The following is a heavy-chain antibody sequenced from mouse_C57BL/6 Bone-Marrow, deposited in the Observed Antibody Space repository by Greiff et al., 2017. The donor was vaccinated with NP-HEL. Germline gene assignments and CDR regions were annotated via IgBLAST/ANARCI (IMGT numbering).Heavy chain of an antibody. J-gene: IGHJ1*03. CDR2: IYPRSGNT. V-gene: IGHV1-81*01. CDR1: GYTFTSYG. Sequence: QVQLQQSGAELARPGASVKLSCKASGYTFTSYGISWVKQRTGQGLEWIGEIYPRSGNTYYNEKFKGKATLTADKSSSTAYMELRSLTSVDSAVYFCAPITTVVANWYFDVWGTGTTVTVSS. CDR3: APITTVVANWYFDV. D-gene: IGHD1-1*01.